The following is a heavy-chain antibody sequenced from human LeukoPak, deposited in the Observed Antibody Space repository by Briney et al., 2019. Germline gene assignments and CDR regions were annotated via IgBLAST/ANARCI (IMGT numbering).Heavy chain of an antibody. V-gene: IGHV3-73*01. J-gene: IGHJ4*02. CDR1: GLTFSGSA. CDR3: TSQRFGVVTHFDY. CDR2: IRSKANSYAT. Sequence: PGGSLRLSCVASGLTFSGSAMHCVRQASGKGLEWVGRIRSKANSYATAYAASVKGRFTISRDDSKNTAYLQMNSLKTEDTAVYYCTSQRFGVVTHFDYWGRGTLVTVSS. D-gene: IGHD3-3*01.